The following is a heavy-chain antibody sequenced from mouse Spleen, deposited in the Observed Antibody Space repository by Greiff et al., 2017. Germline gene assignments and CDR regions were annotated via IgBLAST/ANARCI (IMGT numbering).Heavy chain of an antibody. V-gene: IGHV2-9*02. CDR2: IWAGGST. J-gene: IGHJ3*01. CDR1: GFSLTSYG. D-gene: IGHD1-2*01. CDR3: ARGTIHYYGYFAY. Sequence: QVQLQQSGPGLVAPSQSLSITCTVSGFSLTSYGVHWVRQPPGKGLEWLGVIWAGGSTNYNSALMSRLSISKDNSKSQVFLKMNSLQTDDTAMYYCARGTIHYYGYFAYWGQGTLVTVSA.